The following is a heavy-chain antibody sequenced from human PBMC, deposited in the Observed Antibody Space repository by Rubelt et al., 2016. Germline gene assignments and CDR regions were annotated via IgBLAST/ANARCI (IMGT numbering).Heavy chain of an antibody. Sequence: QLQLQESGLGLVKLSETLSLTCTVSGGSISSSSYYWGWIRQPPGKGLEWIGSIYYSGSTYYNPSLKSRVTISVETSKNQCSLKLSSVTAADTAVYYGARGRFLEWLPPDYWGQGTLVTVSS. CDR3: ARGRFLEWLPPDY. CDR1: GGSISSSSYY. J-gene: IGHJ4*02. D-gene: IGHD3-3*01. V-gene: IGHV4-39*01. CDR2: IYYSGST.